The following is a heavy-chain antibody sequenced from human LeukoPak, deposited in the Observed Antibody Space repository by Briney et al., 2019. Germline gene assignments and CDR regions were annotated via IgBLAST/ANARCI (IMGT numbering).Heavy chain of an antibody. CDR3: ARETSQKGAHYMDV. Sequence: SETLSLTCTVSGGSISSGSYYWSWIRQPAGKGLEWIGRIYTSGSTNYNPSLKSRVTISVDTSKNQFSLKLTSVTAADTAVYYCARETSQKGAHYMDVWGKGTTVTISS. V-gene: IGHV4-61*02. CDR1: GGSISSGSYY. D-gene: IGHD3-16*01. J-gene: IGHJ6*03. CDR2: IYTSGST.